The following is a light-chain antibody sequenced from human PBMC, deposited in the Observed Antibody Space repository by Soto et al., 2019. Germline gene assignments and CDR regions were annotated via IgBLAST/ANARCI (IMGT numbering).Light chain of an antibody. CDR2: GAY. Sequence: EIALTQYPDTLSVSQGEIATLPCSASQSVSSNLAWYQQKPGQAHRLLIYGAYTRATGIPARFSASGSGTEFALTISSLQSEDFTVYYGQQYNTWPAITFGQGTRLEIK. CDR3: QQYNTWPAIT. V-gene: IGKV3D-15*01. CDR1: QSVSSN. J-gene: IGKJ5*01.